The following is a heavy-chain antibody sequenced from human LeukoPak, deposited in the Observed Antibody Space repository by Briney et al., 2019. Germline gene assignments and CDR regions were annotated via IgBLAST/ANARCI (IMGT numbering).Heavy chain of an antibody. J-gene: IGHJ4*02. Sequence: SETLSLTCAVYGGSFSGYYWSWIRQPPGKGLEWIGEINHSGSTNCNPSLKSRVTISVGTSKNQFSLKLSSVTAADTAVYYCARRNFSYGSGTYYKAPAYWGQGTLVTVSS. CDR3: ARRNFSYGSGTYYKAPAY. CDR2: INHSGST. V-gene: IGHV4-34*01. CDR1: GGSFSGYY. D-gene: IGHD3-10*01.